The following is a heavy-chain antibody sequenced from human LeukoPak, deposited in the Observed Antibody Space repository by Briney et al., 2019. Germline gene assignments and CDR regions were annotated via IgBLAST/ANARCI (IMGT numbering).Heavy chain of an antibody. J-gene: IGHJ4*02. CDR2: ISAYNGNT. Sequence: GASVTVSCKASGYTFTSYGISWVRQAPGQGLEWMGWISAYNGNTNYAQKLQGRVTMTTDTSTSTAYMELRSLRSDDTAVYYCARDAHYYDSSGYSDYWGQGTLVTVSS. CDR3: ARDAHYYDSSGYSDY. V-gene: IGHV1-18*01. CDR1: GYTFTSYG. D-gene: IGHD3-22*01.